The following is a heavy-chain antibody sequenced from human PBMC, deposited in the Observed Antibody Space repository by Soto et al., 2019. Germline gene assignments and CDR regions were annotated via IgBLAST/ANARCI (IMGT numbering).Heavy chain of an antibody. D-gene: IGHD3-9*01. CDR3: AKEGSDYDILTGSGYYGMDV. V-gene: IGHV3-30*18. CDR2: ISYDGSNK. Sequence: QVQLVESGGGVVQPGRSRRLSCAASGFTFSSYGMHWVRQAPGKGLEWVAVISYDGSNKYYADSVKGRFTISRDNSKNTLYLQMNSLRAEDTAVYYCAKEGSDYDILTGSGYYGMDVWGQGTTVTVSS. CDR1: GFTFSSYG. J-gene: IGHJ6*02.